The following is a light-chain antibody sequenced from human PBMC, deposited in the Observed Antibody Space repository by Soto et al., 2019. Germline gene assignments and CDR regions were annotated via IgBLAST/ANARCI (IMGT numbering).Light chain of an antibody. CDR3: QHYGISEGA. V-gene: IGKV3-20*01. Sequence: EIVLTQSPGTLSLSPGERATLSCRTSQSVSSSYLAWYQEKPGQAPRLLIYDTSSRATGIPDRFSGSGSGTDFTLTISRLEPEDFAVYYCQHYGISEGAFGHGTKVEIK. J-gene: IGKJ1*01. CDR1: QSVSSSY. CDR2: DTS.